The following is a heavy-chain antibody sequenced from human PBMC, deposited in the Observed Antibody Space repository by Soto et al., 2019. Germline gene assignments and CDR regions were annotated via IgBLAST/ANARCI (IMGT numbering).Heavy chain of an antibody. J-gene: IGHJ5*02. CDR1: GYTFTSYD. V-gene: IGHV1-8*01. Sequence: QVQLVQSGAEVKKPGASVKVSCKASGYTFTSYDINWVRQATGQGLEWTGWMNPNSGNTGYAQKFQGRVTMTRNTSISTAYMELSSLRSEDTAVYYCARKGYCSGGSCYSPPWFDPWGQGTLVTVSS. CDR2: MNPNSGNT. CDR3: ARKGYCSGGSCYSPPWFDP. D-gene: IGHD2-15*01.